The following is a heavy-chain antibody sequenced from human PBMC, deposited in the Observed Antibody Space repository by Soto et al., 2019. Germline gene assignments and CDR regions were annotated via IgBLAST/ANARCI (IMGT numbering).Heavy chain of an antibody. V-gene: IGHV1-69*01. CDR2: IIPIFGTA. CDR1: GGTFSSHA. CDR3: ASKGVLRYFDWLPPYYYYGMDV. J-gene: IGHJ6*02. D-gene: IGHD3-9*01. Sequence: QVQLVQSGAEVKKPGSSVKVSCKASGGTFSSHAISWVRQAPGQGLEWMGGIIPIFGTANYAQKFQGRVTITADESTSTAYMELSSLRSEDTAVYYCASKGVLRYFDWLPPYYYYGMDVWGQGTTVTVSS.